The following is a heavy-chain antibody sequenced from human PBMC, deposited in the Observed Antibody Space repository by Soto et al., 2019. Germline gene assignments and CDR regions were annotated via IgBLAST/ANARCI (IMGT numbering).Heavy chain of an antibody. CDR2: ISYDGSNK. CDR1: GFTFSSYA. J-gene: IGHJ4*02. Sequence: GGSLRLSCAASGFTFSSYAMHWVRQAPGKGLEWVAVISYDGSNKYYADSVKGRFTISRDNSKNTLYLQMNSLRAEDTAVYYCARGHEWFPDYWGQGTLVTVSS. CDR3: ARGHEWFPDY. V-gene: IGHV3-30-3*01. D-gene: IGHD3-3*01.